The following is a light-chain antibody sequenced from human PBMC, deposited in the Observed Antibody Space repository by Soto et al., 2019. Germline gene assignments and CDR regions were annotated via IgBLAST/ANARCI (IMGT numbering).Light chain of an antibody. CDR3: HQYGSSPSYT. CDR1: QSVNSSSY. J-gene: IGKJ2*01. V-gene: IGKV3-20*01. CDR2: GAS. Sequence: EIELTQSPGTLSLSPGERATLSCRASQSVNSSSYLAWYQQKPGQAPRLLIYGASSRATGIPDRFSGSGSGTDFTLTISRLEPEDFAVYYCHQYGSSPSYTFGQGTKLEIK.